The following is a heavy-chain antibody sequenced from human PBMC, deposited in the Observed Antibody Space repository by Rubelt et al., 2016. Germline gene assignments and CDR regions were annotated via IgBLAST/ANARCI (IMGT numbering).Heavy chain of an antibody. CDR1: GGSISSSSYY. CDR2: IYYSGST. V-gene: IGHV4-39*07. J-gene: IGHJ4*02. Sequence: QLQLQESGPGLVKSSETLSLTCTVSGGSISSSSYYWGWIRQPPGKGLERIGSIYYSGSTYYNPSLRSRVTISVDTFKNQFSLKLSSVTAAGTAVYYCARAMVRGVIIPFDYWGQGTLVTVSS. CDR3: ARAMVRGVIIPFDY. D-gene: IGHD3-10*01.